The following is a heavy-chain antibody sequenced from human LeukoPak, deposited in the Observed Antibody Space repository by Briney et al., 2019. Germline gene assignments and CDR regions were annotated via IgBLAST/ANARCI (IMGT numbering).Heavy chain of an antibody. J-gene: IGHJ4*02. CDR3: ARGRRQLVPIWVG. CDR2: IYYSGST. D-gene: IGHD6-13*01. V-gene: IGHV4-59*08. CDR1: GGPISSYY. Sequence: SETLSLTCTVSGGPISSYYWSWIRQPPGKGLEWIGYIYYSGSTNYNPSLKSRVTISVDTSKNQFSLKLSSVTAADTAVYYCARGRRQLVPIWVGWGQGTLVTVSS.